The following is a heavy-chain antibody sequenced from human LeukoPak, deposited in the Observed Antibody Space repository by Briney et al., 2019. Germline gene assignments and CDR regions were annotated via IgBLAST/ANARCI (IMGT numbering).Heavy chain of an antibody. CDR3: ASLYRDY. CDR1: RFIFSSYA. Sequence: PGGSLRLSCAASRFIFSSYAMSWVRQAPGKGLEWVLTISGSGGSTYYADSMKGRFTISRDNSKNMLYLQMNSLRAEDTAVYYCASLYRDYWGQGTLVTVSS. CDR2: ISGSGGST. V-gene: IGHV3-23*01. J-gene: IGHJ4*02. D-gene: IGHD5/OR15-5a*01.